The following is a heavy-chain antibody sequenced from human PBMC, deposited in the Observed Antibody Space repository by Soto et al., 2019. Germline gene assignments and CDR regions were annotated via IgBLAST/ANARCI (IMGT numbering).Heavy chain of an antibody. V-gene: IGHV3-21*01. CDR1: GFTFNRYT. CDR2: ISRSGSVV. Sequence: ELQLVESGGGLVKPGGSLRLSCAASGFTFNRYTMNWVRQAPGKGLEWVSSISRSGSVVYYGDSLKGRFTISRDNAKNSLYLQINSLRDEDTAVYYCACLNDVGERSRYFHYGLDVWGQGTTVTVSS. CDR3: ACLNDVGERSRYFHYGLDV. J-gene: IGHJ6*02. D-gene: IGHD2-2*01.